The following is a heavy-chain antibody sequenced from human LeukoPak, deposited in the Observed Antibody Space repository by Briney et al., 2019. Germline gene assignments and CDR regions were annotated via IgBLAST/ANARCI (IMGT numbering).Heavy chain of an antibody. V-gene: IGHV3-64D*06. Sequence: GGSLRLSCSAPVFTFSSYAMHWVRQAPGKGLEYVSAISSNGGSTYYADSVKGRFTISRDNSKNTLYLQMSSLRAEDTAVYYCVKVRLTGRDAFDIWGQGTMVTVSS. D-gene: IGHD3-9*01. J-gene: IGHJ3*02. CDR2: ISSNGGST. CDR1: VFTFSSYA. CDR3: VKVRLTGRDAFDI.